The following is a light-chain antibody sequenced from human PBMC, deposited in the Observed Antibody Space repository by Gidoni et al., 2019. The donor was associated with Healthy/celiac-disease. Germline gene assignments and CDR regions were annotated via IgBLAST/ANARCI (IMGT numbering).Light chain of an antibody. V-gene: IGKV1-12*01. CDR2: AAS. CDR1: QGISSW. CDR3: QQATSFPIT. J-gene: IGKJ5*01. Sequence: IQMTQSPSSVSASVGDRVTITCRASQGISSWLAWYQQKPGQATKLLIYAASTLQSRVPSRFSGSGSGTDFALTISSLQPEDFATYCCQQATSFPITFGQGTRLEIK.